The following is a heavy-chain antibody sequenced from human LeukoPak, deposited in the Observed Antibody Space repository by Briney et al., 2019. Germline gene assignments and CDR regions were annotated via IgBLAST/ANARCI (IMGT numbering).Heavy chain of an antibody. CDR3: ARNQFDI. CDR2: IYYSGST. D-gene: IGHD1-14*01. Sequence: SSETLSLTCAVYGGSFSGYYWSWIRQPPGKGLEWIGSIYYSGSTYYNPSLKSRVTISVDTSKNQFSLKLSSVTAADTAVYYCARNQFDIWGQGTMVTVSS. J-gene: IGHJ3*02. CDR1: GGSFSGYY. V-gene: IGHV4-34*01.